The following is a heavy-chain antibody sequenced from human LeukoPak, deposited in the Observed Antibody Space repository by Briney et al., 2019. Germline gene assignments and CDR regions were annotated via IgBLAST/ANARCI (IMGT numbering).Heavy chain of an antibody. D-gene: IGHD6-13*01. J-gene: IGHJ4*02. CDR3: ASRAAAGTGLYFDY. Sequence: ASAKVSCKASGYTFTSYYMHWVRQAPGQGLEWMGIINPSGGSTSYAQKFQGRVTMTRDMSTSTVYMELSSLRSEDTAVYYCASRAAAGTGLYFDYWGQGTLVTVSS. CDR1: GYTFTSYY. V-gene: IGHV1-46*01. CDR2: INPSGGST.